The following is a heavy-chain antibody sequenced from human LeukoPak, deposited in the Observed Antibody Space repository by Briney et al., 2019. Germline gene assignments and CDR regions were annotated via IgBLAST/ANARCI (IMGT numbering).Heavy chain of an antibody. V-gene: IGHV3-21*01. CDR1: GFTFSSYS. CDR2: ISSSSSYI. D-gene: IGHD3-10*01. Sequence: GSLRLSCAASGFTFSSYSMNWGRRAPGKGLEWVSSISSSSSYIYYADSVKGRFTISRDNAKNSLYLQMNSLRAEDTAVYYCATYMVRGPSDWFDPWGQGTLVTVSS. CDR3: ATYMVRGPSDWFDP. J-gene: IGHJ5*02.